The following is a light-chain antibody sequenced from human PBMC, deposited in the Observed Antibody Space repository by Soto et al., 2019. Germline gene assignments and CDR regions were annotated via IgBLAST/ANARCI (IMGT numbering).Light chain of an antibody. CDR1: QSVSSN. Sequence: EIVMTQSPATLSVAPREGATLSCRASQSVSSNLAWYQQKPGQAPRLLIYGASTRATGIPARFSGSGSGTEFTLTISSLQSEDSALYYCQHYSSWPTFGPGTKVDIK. V-gene: IGKV3-15*01. J-gene: IGKJ3*01. CDR2: GAS. CDR3: QHYSSWPT.